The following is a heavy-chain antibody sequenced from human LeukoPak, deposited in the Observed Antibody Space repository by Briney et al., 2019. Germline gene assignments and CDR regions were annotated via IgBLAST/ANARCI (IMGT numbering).Heavy chain of an antibody. J-gene: IGHJ4*02. Sequence: ASVKVSCKASGYTFTSYAISWLRQAPGQGLEWMGIINPSGGSTSYAQKFQGRVTMTRDTSTSTVYMELSSLRSEDTAVYYCAREALSFDYWGQGTLVTVSS. CDR1: GYTFTSYA. CDR3: AREALSFDY. CDR2: INPSGGST. V-gene: IGHV1-46*01.